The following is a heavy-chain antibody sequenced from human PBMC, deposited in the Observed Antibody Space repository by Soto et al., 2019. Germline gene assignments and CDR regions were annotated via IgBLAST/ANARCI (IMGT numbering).Heavy chain of an antibody. CDR1: GGSISHNNYY. V-gene: IGHV4-30-4*01. D-gene: IGHD2-21*02. CDR2: ISASGST. Sequence: QVQLQESGPGLVKPSQTLSLPCAVSGGSISHNNYYWSRIRQPPGKVLEWMGPISASGSTYNNPSLKSRVIISADTSKNHFSLKLISVTAADTAMYYCARGLSGDKVDSWGQGTLVTVSS. J-gene: IGHJ4*02. CDR3: ARGLSGDKVDS.